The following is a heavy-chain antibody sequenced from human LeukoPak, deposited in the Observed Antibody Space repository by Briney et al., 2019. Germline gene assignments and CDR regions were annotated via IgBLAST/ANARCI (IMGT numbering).Heavy chain of an antibody. CDR3: ARGGYSFDY. D-gene: IGHD5-12*01. V-gene: IGHV3-30*03. CDR1: GFTFSSYG. Sequence: GRSQRLSCAASGFTFSSYGMHWVRQAPGKGLEWVAVISYDGSNKYYADSVKGRFTISRDNSKNTLYLQMNSLRVEDTAVYYCARGGYSFDYLGQGTLVTVSS. J-gene: IGHJ4*02. CDR2: ISYDGSNK.